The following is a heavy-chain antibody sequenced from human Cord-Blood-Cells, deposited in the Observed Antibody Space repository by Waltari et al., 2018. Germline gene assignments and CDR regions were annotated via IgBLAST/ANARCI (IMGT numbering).Heavy chain of an antibody. Sequence: QLHLQESGPGLVKPSETLSLTCTVSGGSISSSSYYWGWIRQPPGKGLELIGSIYYSGRTYYNPSRKSRVTISVDTSKNQFSLKLSSVTAADTAVYYCARQFVITFGGVIGYYYGMDVWGQGTTVTVSS. CDR3: ARQFVITFGGVIGYYYGMDV. D-gene: IGHD3-16*01. CDR1: GGSISSSSYY. J-gene: IGHJ6*02. CDR2: IYYSGRT. V-gene: IGHV4-39*01.